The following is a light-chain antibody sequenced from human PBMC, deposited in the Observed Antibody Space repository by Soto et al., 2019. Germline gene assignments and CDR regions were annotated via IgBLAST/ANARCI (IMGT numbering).Light chain of an antibody. Sequence: IAWMQSQGTLSXXPGEXATLXXRXSQSVSNNYLAWYQQKPGQAPRLLIYGASNRATGIPDRFSGSGSGTDFTLTISRLEPEDFAVYYCQQYGKSPQTFGQGTMADIK. CDR2: GAS. V-gene: IGKV3-20*01. CDR3: QQYGKSPQT. J-gene: IGKJ1*01. CDR1: QSVSNNY.